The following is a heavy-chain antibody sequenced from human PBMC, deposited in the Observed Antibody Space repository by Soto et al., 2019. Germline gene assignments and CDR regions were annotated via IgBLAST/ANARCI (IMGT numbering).Heavy chain of an antibody. J-gene: IGHJ5*02. V-gene: IGHV4-34*01. CDR2: INHSGST. CDR1: GGSFSGYY. D-gene: IGHD3-16*01. Sequence: SETLSPTCAVYGGSFSGYYWSWIRQPPGKGLEWIGEINHSGSTNYNPSLKSRVTISVDTSKNQFSLKLSSVTAADTAVYYCAREGGGGFHDWFGPWGQGTLVAVAS. CDR3: AREGGGGFHDWFGP.